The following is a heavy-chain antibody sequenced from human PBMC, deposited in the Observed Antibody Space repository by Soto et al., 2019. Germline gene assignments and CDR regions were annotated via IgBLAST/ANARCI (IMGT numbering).Heavy chain of an antibody. Sequence: PSETLSVTYTVSRGSISSGTNYWAWIRQPPGKGLEWIANIYYSGSTFYNPSLKSRVTISLDTSKNQFSLKLSSVTAADTAVYYCARGSVDSVDSSGFYEYCGQGTPVTVS. CDR3: ARGSVDSVDSSGFYEY. D-gene: IGHD3-22*01. V-gene: IGHV4-39*02. J-gene: IGHJ4*02. CDR1: RGSISSGTNY. CDR2: IYYSGST.